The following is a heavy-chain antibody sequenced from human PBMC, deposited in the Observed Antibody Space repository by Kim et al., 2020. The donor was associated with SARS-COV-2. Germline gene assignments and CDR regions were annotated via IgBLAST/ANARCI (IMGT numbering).Heavy chain of an antibody. CDR3: ATPRAGAWRLVAGIILGGMDV. D-gene: IGHD6-19*01. Sequence: SVKVSCKASGGTFSSYAISWVRQAPGQGLEWMGGIIPIFGTANYAQKFQGRVTITADESTSTAYMELSSLRSEDTAVYYCATPRAGAWRLVAGIILGGMDVWGQGTTVTVSS. CDR2: IIPIFGTA. J-gene: IGHJ6*02. CDR1: GGTFSSYA. V-gene: IGHV1-69*13.